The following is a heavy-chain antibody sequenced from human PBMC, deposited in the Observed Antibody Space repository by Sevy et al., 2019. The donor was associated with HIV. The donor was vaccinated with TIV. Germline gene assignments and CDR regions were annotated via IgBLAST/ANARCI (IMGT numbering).Heavy chain of an antibody. V-gene: IGHV4-59*01. J-gene: IGHJ4*02. CDR3: VRDRDDYFDY. CDR1: GGSISNYY. Sequence: SETLSLTYTVSGGSISNYYWSWIRQPPGKGLEWIGYISYSGSTNYNPSLKSRVTISVDTSKNQFSLKLRSVTAADTAVYYCVRDRDDYFDYWGQGTLVTVSS. CDR2: ISYSGST.